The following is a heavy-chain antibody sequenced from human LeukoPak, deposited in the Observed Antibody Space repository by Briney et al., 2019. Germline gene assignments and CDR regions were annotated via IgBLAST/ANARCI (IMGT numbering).Heavy chain of an antibody. V-gene: IGHV3-23*01. CDR2: ISGSGGST. D-gene: IGHD4-17*01. J-gene: IGHJ2*01. Sequence: QPGGSLRLSCAASGFTFSSYAMSWVRQAPGKGLEWVSAISGSGGSTYYADSVKGRFTISRDNSKNTLYLQMSSLRAEDTAVYYCAVPAPDYGDYWEPHSNWYFDLWGRGTLVTVSS. CDR3: AVPAPDYGDYWEPHSNWYFDL. CDR1: GFTFSSYA.